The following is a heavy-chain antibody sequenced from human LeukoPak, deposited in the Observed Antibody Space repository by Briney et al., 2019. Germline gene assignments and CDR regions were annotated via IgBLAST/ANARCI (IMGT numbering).Heavy chain of an antibody. J-gene: IGHJ3*02. CDR3: ADHYYGSGTNVFDI. V-gene: IGHV3-23*01. CDR2: VSGSGGST. CDR1: GFTFNNYV. Sequence: GGSLRLSCAASGFTFNNYVMSWVRQAPGKGLEWVSTVSGSGGSTNYADSVKGRFTISRGNSKNTLYLQMNSLRAEDTALYYCADHYYGSGTNVFDIWGQGTMVTVSS. D-gene: IGHD3-10*01.